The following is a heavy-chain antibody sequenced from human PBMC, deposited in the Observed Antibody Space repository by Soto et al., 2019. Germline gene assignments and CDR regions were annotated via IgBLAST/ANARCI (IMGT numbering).Heavy chain of an antibody. CDR3: GSGGGGSGLARY. V-gene: IGHV1-18*01. Sequence: QVQLVQSGAEVKKPGASVKVSCKASGYTFTSYGISWVRQAPGQGLEWMGWISAYNGNTNYAQKLQGRVTMTTDTSTRPAYKGLRSLRSDDTAVYYCGSGGGGSGLARYWGQGTLVTVSS. J-gene: IGHJ4*02. CDR2: ISAYNGNT. CDR1: GYTFTSYG. D-gene: IGHD2-15*01.